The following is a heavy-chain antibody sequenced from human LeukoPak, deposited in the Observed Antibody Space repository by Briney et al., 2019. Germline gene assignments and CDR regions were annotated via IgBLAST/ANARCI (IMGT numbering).Heavy chain of an antibody. CDR3: GAGSGSYFEAFDI. D-gene: IGHD3-10*01. Sequence: SVKVSCKASGGTFSSYAICWVRQAPGQGLEWMGGIIPIFGTANYAQKFQGRVTITADESTSTAYMELSSLRSEDTAVYYCGAGSGSYFEAFDIWGQGTMVTVSS. CDR1: GGTFSSYA. CDR2: IIPIFGTA. J-gene: IGHJ3*02. V-gene: IGHV1-69*13.